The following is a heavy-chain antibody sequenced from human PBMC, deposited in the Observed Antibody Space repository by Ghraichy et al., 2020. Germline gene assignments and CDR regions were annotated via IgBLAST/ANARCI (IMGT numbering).Heavy chain of an antibody. D-gene: IGHD3-10*01. J-gene: IGHJ3*01. V-gene: IGHV3-30*18. CDR3: AKDRDFYGSGSPPDSFDF. CDR1: GFPFSTYV. Sequence: SLRLSCAASGFPFSTYVMHWVRQAPGKGLEWVAVMSYDGSNPYHADSVKGRFTISRDNSKNTLYLQMNSLRAEDTAVYYCAKDRDFYGSGSPPDSFDFWGHGTLVTVSS. CDR2: MSYDGSNP.